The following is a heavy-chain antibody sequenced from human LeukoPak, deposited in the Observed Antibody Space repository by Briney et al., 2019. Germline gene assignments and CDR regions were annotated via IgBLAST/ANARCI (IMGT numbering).Heavy chain of an antibody. V-gene: IGHV1-18*01. CDR1: GYTFTSYG. Sequence: GASVKVSCKASGYTFTSYGISWVRQAPGQGLEWMGWISAYNGNTNYAQKLQGRVTMTTDTSTSTAYMELRSLRSDDTAVYYCARDPPYYYGSGTPGLYWGQGTLVTVSS. CDR2: ISAYNGNT. D-gene: IGHD3-10*01. J-gene: IGHJ4*02. CDR3: ARDPPYYYGSGTPGLY.